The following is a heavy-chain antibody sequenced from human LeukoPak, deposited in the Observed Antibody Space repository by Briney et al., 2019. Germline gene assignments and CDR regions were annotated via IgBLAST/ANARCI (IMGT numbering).Heavy chain of an antibody. J-gene: IGHJ3*02. Sequence: ASVKVSCKASGGTFSSYAISWVRQAPGQGLEWMGWINPNSGGTNYAQKFQGWVTMTRDTSISTAYMELSRLRSDDTAVYYCARVHPSRDAFDIWGQGTMVTVSS. CDR1: GGTFSSYA. D-gene: IGHD6-13*01. V-gene: IGHV1-2*04. CDR2: INPNSGGT. CDR3: ARVHPSRDAFDI.